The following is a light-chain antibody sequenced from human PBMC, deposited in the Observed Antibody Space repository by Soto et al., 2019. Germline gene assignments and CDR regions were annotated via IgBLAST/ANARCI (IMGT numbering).Light chain of an antibody. V-gene: IGKV3-20*01. CDR1: QSVNSNY. Sequence: EIVLTQSPGTLSLSPGERATLSCRASQSVNSNYLAWYQQKPGQAPRLLIYGASSRATGIPDRFSGSGSGTDFTLTISRLEPEDFAVYYCQHYGSSPLYTFDQGTKLEIK. CDR3: QHYGSSPLYT. CDR2: GAS. J-gene: IGKJ2*01.